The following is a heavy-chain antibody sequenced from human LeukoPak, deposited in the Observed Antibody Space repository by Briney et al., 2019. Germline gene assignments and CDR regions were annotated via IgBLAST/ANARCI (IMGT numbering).Heavy chain of an antibody. V-gene: IGHV1-69*13. CDR2: IIPIFGTA. Sequence: SVKVSCKASGGTFSSYAISWVRQAPGQGLEWMGGIIPIFGTANYAQKFQGRVTITADESTSTAYMGLSSLTSEDTAVYYCARDAFYGDYSYFDSWGQGTLVTVSS. J-gene: IGHJ4*02. CDR1: GGTFSSYA. CDR3: ARDAFYGDYSYFDS. D-gene: IGHD4-17*01.